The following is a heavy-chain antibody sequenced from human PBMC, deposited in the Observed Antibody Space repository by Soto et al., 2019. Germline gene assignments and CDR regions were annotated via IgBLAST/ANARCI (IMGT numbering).Heavy chain of an antibody. D-gene: IGHD6-19*01. Sequence: VGSLRLSCAASGFTFSNAWMSWVRQAPGKGLEWVGRIKSKTDGGTTDYAAPVKGRFTISRDDSKNTLYLQMNSLKTEDTAVYYCTTDSRQQWLDYFDYWGQGTLVTVSS. CDR2: IKSKTDGGTT. CDR1: GFTFSNAW. V-gene: IGHV3-15*01. J-gene: IGHJ4*02. CDR3: TTDSRQQWLDYFDY.